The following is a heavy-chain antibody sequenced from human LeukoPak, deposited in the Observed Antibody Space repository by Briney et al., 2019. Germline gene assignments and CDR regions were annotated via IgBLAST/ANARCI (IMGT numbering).Heavy chain of an antibody. CDR2: ISSSSNYI. CDR1: GFTFSSYS. CDR3: ARDLLAVAGKAGY. D-gene: IGHD6-19*01. J-gene: IGHJ4*02. Sequence: GGSLRLSCAASGFTFSSYSMNWVRQAPGKGLEWVSSISSSSNYIYYADSVKGRFTISRDNAKNSLLLQMNTLRAEDTAVYYCARDLLAVAGKAGYWGQGTLVTVSS. V-gene: IGHV3-21*01.